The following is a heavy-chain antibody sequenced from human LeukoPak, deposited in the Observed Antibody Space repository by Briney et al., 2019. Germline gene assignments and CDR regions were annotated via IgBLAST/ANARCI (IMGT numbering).Heavy chain of an antibody. CDR1: GFTFEDYG. V-gene: IGHV3-20*04. Sequence: GGSLRLSCAPSGFTFEDYGTTWVRQAPGKGLEWVSGLNWNGDNTGYADSVKGRFTISRDNAKHSLYLQVNSLRAEDTAFYYCARVWAWGSGNYFDYWGQGTLVTVSS. J-gene: IGHJ4*02. D-gene: IGHD7-27*01. CDR2: LNWNGDNT. CDR3: ARVWAWGSGNYFDY.